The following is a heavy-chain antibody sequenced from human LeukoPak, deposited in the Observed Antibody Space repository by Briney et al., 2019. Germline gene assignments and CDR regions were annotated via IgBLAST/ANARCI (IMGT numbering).Heavy chain of an antibody. D-gene: IGHD3-22*01. J-gene: IGHJ2*01. V-gene: IGHV4-39*01. CDR1: SSYY. Sequence: SSYYWGWIRXPPGKGLEWIGSIYYTRSTYYNPALKSRVTISVDTSKNQFSLKLTSVTAADTAVYYCARGVTMIVVVIHDWYFDLWGRGTLVTVSS. CDR2: IYYTRST. CDR3: ARGVTMIVVVIHDWYFDL.